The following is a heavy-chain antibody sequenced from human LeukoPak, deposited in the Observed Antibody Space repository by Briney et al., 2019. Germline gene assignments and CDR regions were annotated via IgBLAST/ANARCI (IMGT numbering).Heavy chain of an antibody. CDR2: ISGSGGST. Sequence: GGSLRLSCEASGFTFSTYGINWVRQAPGKGLEWVSAISGSGGSTYYADSVKGRFTISRDNSKNTLWLQMNSLKGEDTAVYYCAKDDYYDTSGYRDWGQGTLVTVSS. J-gene: IGHJ4*02. CDR1: GFTFSTYG. CDR3: AKDDYYDTSGYRD. D-gene: IGHD3-22*01. V-gene: IGHV3-23*01.